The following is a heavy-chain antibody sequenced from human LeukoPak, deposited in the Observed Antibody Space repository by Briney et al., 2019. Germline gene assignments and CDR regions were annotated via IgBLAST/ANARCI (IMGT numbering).Heavy chain of an antibody. CDR3: ASSGGFGELFRADYGMDV. J-gene: IGHJ6*02. D-gene: IGHD3-10*01. CDR2: ISAYNGNT. Sequence: WASVKVSCKASGYTFTSYGISWVRQAPGQGLEWMGWISAYNGNTNYAQKLQGRVTMTTDTSTSTAYMELRSLRSDDTAVYYCASSGGFGELFRADYGMDVWGQGTTVTVSS. CDR1: GYTFTSYG. V-gene: IGHV1-18*01.